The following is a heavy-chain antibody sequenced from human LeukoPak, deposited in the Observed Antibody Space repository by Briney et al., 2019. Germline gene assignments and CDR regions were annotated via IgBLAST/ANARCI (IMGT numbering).Heavy chain of an antibody. V-gene: IGHV3-9*01. Sequence: PGRSLRLSCAASGFTFDDYAMHWVRQAPGKGLEWVAGISWNSGSIGYADSVKGRFTISRDNAKNSLYLQMNSLRAEDTAVYYCVRGDSHGWGQGTLVTVSS. CDR3: VRGDSHG. D-gene: IGHD2-21*02. CDR1: GFTFDDYA. J-gene: IGHJ4*02. CDR2: ISWNSGSI.